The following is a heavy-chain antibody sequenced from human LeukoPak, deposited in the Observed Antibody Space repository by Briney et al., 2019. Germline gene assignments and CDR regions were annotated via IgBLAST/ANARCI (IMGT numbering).Heavy chain of an antibody. CDR1: GFTFSSYS. V-gene: IGHV3-21*01. Sequence: GGSLRLSCAASGFTFSSYSVNWVRQAPGKGLEWVSSISSSSSYIYYADSVKGRFTISRDNAKNSLYLQMNSLRAEDTAVYYCAREFSSGSIAAAGTFPSYVDYWGQGTLVTVSS. CDR2: ISSSSSYI. D-gene: IGHD6-13*01. J-gene: IGHJ4*02. CDR3: AREFSSGSIAAAGTFPSYVDY.